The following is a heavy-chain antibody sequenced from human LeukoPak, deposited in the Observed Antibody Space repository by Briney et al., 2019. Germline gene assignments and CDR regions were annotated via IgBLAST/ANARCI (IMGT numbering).Heavy chain of an antibody. J-gene: IGHJ4*02. D-gene: IGHD3-10*01. V-gene: IGHV4-39*01. CDR2: IYYSGST. CDR3: AVHGSGSVDY. CDR1: GSSISSSSYY. Sequence: SETLSLTCTVSGSSISSSSYYWGWIRQPPGKGLEWIGSIYYSGSTYYNPSLKSRVTISVDTSKNQFSLKLSSVTAADTAVYYCAVHGSGSVDYWGQGTLVTVSS.